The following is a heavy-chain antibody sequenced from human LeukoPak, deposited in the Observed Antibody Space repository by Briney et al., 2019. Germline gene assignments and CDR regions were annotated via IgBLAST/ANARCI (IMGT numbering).Heavy chain of an antibody. J-gene: IGHJ6*03. CDR1: GGSFSGYY. CDR3: ARGGGYSSSSWFGESYYMDV. D-gene: IGHD6-6*01. V-gene: IGHV4-34*01. CDR2: INHSGST. Sequence: SETLSLTCAVYGGSFSGYYWSWIRQPPGKGLEWIGEINHSGSTNYNPSLKSRVTISVGTSKNQFSLKLSSVTAADTAVYYCARGGGYSSSSWFGESYYMDVWGKGTTVTVSS.